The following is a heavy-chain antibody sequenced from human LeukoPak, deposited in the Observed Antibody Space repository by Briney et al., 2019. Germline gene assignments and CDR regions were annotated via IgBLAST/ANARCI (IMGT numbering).Heavy chain of an antibody. CDR2: ISGSGGST. CDR1: GFTFSSYA. V-gene: IGHV3-23*01. J-gene: IGHJ1*01. Sequence: PGGSLRLSCAASGFTFSSYAMSWVRQAPGKGLEWVSAISGSGGSTYYADSVKGRFTISRDNSKNTLYLQMNILRAEDTAVYYSADDFWSGCDGDFGDRGNLVTVSS. CDR3: ADDFWSGCDGDF. D-gene: IGHD3-3*01.